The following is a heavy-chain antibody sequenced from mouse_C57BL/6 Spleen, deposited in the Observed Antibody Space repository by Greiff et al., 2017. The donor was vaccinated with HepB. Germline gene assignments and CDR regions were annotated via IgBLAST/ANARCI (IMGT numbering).Heavy chain of an antibody. CDR3: ARAGDYGSSFAY. J-gene: IGHJ3*01. CDR1: GYTFTDYN. Sequence: EVQLQQSGPELVKPGASVKIPCKASGYTFTDYNMDWVKQSHGKSLEWIGDINPNNGGTIYNQKFKGKATLTVDKSSSTAYMELRSLTSEDTAVYYCARAGDYGSSFAYWGQGTLVTVSA. D-gene: IGHD1-1*01. V-gene: IGHV1-18*01. CDR2: INPNNGGT.